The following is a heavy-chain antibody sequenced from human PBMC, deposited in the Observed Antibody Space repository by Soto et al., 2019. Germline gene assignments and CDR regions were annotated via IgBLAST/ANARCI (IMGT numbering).Heavy chain of an antibody. CDR2: ISHDGSNK. Sequence: VAVISHDGSNKFYRDYVKGRFTISRDNSKNTLYLQINSLRYEDTAVYYCARGDREDIAVVIGVRPGEYGVDVWGQGTTVTVSS. J-gene: IGHJ6*02. D-gene: IGHD2-15*01. V-gene: IGHV3-30*10. CDR3: ARGDREDIAVVIGVRPGEYGVDV.